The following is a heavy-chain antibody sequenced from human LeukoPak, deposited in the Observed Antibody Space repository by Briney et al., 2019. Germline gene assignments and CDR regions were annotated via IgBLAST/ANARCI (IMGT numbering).Heavy chain of an antibody. CDR1: GFTFSSYA. Sequence: GGSLRLSCAASGFTFSSYAMHWVRQAPGKGLGYVSAISSNGGSTYYANSVKGRFTISRDNSKNTLYLQMGSLRAEDMAVYYCARGGYSYGYSGYFDLWGRGTLVTVSS. J-gene: IGHJ2*01. CDR2: ISSNGGST. V-gene: IGHV3-64*01. CDR3: ARGGYSYGYSGYFDL. D-gene: IGHD5-18*01.